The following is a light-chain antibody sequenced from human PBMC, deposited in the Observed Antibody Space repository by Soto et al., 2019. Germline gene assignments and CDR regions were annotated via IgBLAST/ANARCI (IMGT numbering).Light chain of an antibody. CDR2: GAS. CDR3: QQLNSYPRT. V-gene: IGKV1-9*01. Sequence: IPLTQSPSSLSASVGDRVTITCRASQDISTSLAWYHQKPGKAPKFLIHGASTLQSGVPPRFSGSGSGTDFTLTISRLQPEDFGTYYCQQLNSYPRTFGPGTNVDI. J-gene: IGKJ3*01. CDR1: QDISTS.